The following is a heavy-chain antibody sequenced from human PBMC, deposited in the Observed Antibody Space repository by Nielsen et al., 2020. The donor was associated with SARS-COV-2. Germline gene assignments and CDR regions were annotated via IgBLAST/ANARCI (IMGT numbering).Heavy chain of an antibody. V-gene: IGHV3-11*04. D-gene: IGHD5-18*01. CDR1: GFTFSDYY. CDR2: ISSSGSTI. CDR3: AKDEDTAMVRSFDY. Sequence: GGSLRLSCAASGFTFSDYYMSWIRQAPGKGLEWVSYISSSGSTIYYADSVKGRFTISRDNAKNSLYLQMNSLRAEDTAVYYCAKDEDTAMVRSFDYWGQGTLVTVSS. J-gene: IGHJ4*02.